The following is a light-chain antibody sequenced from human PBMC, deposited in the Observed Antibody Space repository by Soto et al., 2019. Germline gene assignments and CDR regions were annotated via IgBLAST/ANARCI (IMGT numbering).Light chain of an antibody. CDR2: DAS. CDR3: LRYNAFSQT. Sequence: DIQMIQSPSTLSASVGDRVTITCRASQSMNDWLAWYQQKPGKAPKVLIHDASSLQSGVPSRFSGSGSGTEFTLTIDSLQPDDVATYYCLRYNAFSQTFGQGTNVEI. V-gene: IGKV1-5*01. J-gene: IGKJ1*01. CDR1: QSMNDW.